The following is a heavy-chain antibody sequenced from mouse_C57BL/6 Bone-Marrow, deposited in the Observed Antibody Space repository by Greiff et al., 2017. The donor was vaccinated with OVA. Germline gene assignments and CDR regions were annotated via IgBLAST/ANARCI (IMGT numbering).Heavy chain of an antibody. CDR2: INPNYGTT. D-gene: IGHD2-3*01. CDR1: GYSFTDYN. J-gene: IGHJ4*01. Sequence: EVKLQESGPELVKPGASVKISCKASGYSFTDYNMNWVKQSNGKSLEWIGVINPNYGTTSYNQKFKGKATLTVDQSSSTAYMQLNSLTSEDSAVYYCARQSGWLLRYYAMDYWGQGTSVTVSS. CDR3: ARQSGWLLRYYAMDY. V-gene: IGHV1-39*01.